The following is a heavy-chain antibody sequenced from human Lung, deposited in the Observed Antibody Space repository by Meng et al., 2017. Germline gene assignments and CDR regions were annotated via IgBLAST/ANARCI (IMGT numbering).Heavy chain of an antibody. Sequence: QVELVQSGAGVKKPGAAVKVSCKASGYTFPDYWLHWVRRAPGQGLEWMGRINPKSGDTHYAQRFQGRVTMTGDTSISTAYMELSGLRSDDTAMYYCARALGLTTMMTYWGQGTLVTVSS. CDR2: INPKSGDT. V-gene: IGHV1-2*06. CDR3: ARALGLTTMMTY. D-gene: IGHD3-22*01. CDR1: GYTFPDYW. J-gene: IGHJ4*02.